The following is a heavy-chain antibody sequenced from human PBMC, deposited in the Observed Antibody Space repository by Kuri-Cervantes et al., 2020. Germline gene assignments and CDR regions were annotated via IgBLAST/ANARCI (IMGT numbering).Heavy chain of an antibody. V-gene: IGHV4-59*01. CDR3: ARVSYYYDSSGYYYVFDY. CDR2: IYYSGST. Sequence: SETLSLTCTVSGGSISSYYWSWIRQPPGKGLEWIGYIYYSGSTNYNPSLKSRVTISVDTSKNQFSLKLSSVTAADTAVYYCARVSYYYDSSGYYYVFDYWGQGTLVTVSS. D-gene: IGHD3-22*01. J-gene: IGHJ4*01. CDR1: GGSISSYY.